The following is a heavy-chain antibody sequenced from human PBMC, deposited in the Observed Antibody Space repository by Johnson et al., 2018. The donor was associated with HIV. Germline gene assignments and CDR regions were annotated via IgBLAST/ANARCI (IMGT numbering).Heavy chain of an antibody. CDR1: GFTLSSYV. J-gene: IGHJ3*02. D-gene: IGHD3-3*01. CDR2: MSYDGSDK. V-gene: IGHV3-30*14. Sequence: QMLLVESGGGVVQPGRSLRLSCAVSGFTLSSYVMHWVRQAPGKGLEWVAVMSYDGSDKYYPGSVKGRFTISRENAKNSLYLQMNSLRVEDTAMYYCARGPILEWVSGDGFDMWGQGTMVTVSS. CDR3: ARGPILEWVSGDGFDM.